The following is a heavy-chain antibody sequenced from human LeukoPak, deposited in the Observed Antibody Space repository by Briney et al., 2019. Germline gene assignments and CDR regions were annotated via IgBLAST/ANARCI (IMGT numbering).Heavy chain of an antibody. V-gene: IGHV3-30-3*01. J-gene: IGHJ4*02. CDR2: ISYDGSNK. D-gene: IGHD5-24*01. CDR3: ARLERWLQFVEVDY. Sequence: GGSLRLSCAASGFTFSSYAMHWVRQAPGKVLEWVAVISYDGSNKYYADSVKGRFTISRDNSKNTLYLQMNSLRAEDTAVYYCARLERWLQFVEVDYWGQGTLVTVSS. CDR1: GFTFSSYA.